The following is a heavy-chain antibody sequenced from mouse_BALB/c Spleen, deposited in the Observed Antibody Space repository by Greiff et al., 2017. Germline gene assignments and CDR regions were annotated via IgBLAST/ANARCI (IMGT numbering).Heavy chain of an antibody. Sequence: VQRVESGPGLVQPSQSLSITCTVSGFSLTSYGVHWVRQSPGKGLEWLGVIWSGGSTDYNAAFISRLSISKDNSKSQVFFKMNSLQANDTAIYYCARSYDYDGAFAYWGQGTLVTVSA. CDR2: IWSGGST. CDR3: ARSYDYDGAFAY. D-gene: IGHD2-4*01. J-gene: IGHJ3*01. V-gene: IGHV2-2*02. CDR1: GFSLTSYG.